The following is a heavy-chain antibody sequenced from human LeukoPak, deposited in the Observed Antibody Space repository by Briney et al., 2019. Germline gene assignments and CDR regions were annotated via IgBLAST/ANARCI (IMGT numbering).Heavy chain of an antibody. CDR1: GGTFSSYA. CDR3: ARDLDYGDPS. J-gene: IGHJ5*02. D-gene: IGHD4-17*01. CDR2: IIPIFGTA. Sequence: SSVKVSCKASGGTFSSYAISWVRQAPGQGLEWTGGIIPIFGTANYAQKFQGRVTITADKSTSTAYMELSSLRSEDTAVYYCARDLDYGDPSWGQGTLVTVSS. V-gene: IGHV1-69*06.